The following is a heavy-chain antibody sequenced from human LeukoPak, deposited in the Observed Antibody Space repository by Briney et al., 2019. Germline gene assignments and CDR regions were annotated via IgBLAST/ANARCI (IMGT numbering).Heavy chain of an antibody. V-gene: IGHV1-2*02. Sequence: GESLKISCKGSGYSFATYWIGWVRQAPGQGLEWMGWINPNSGGTNYAQKFQGRVTMTRDTSISTAYMELSRLRSDDTAVYYCARDLRTPRYSGSYLVGYWGQGTLVTVSS. D-gene: IGHD1-26*01. J-gene: IGHJ4*02. CDR1: GYSFATYW. CDR3: ARDLRTPRYSGSYLVGY. CDR2: INPNSGGT.